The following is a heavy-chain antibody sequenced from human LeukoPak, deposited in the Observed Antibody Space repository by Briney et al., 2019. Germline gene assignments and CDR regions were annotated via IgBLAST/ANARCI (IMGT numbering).Heavy chain of an antibody. Sequence: PSETLSLTCTVSGGSISSYYWSWIRQPAGKELEWIGRIYTSGSTNYNPSLKSRVTMSVDTSKNQFSLKLSSVTAADTAVYYCARAASSWYSVYYYYYMDVWGKGTTVTVSS. CDR2: IYTSGST. CDR3: ARAASSWYSVYYYYYMDV. J-gene: IGHJ6*03. CDR1: GGSISSYY. D-gene: IGHD6-13*01. V-gene: IGHV4-4*07.